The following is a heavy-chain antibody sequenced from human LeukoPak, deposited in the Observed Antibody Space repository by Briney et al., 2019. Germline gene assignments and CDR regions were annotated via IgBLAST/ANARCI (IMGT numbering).Heavy chain of an antibody. CDR2: INPNSGGT. V-gene: IGHV1-2*02. Sequence: SGGSLRLSCAASGFTFSSYAMHWVRQAPGQGLEWMGWINPNSGGTNYAQKFQGRVTMTRDTSISTAYMELSRLRSDDTAVYYCARARDDSSGYYRETLFDYWGQGTLVTVSS. D-gene: IGHD3-22*01. J-gene: IGHJ4*02. CDR1: GFTFSSYA. CDR3: ARARDDSSGYYRETLFDY.